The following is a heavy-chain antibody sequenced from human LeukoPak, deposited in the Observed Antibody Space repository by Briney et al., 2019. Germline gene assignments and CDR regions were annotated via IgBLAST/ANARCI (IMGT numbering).Heavy chain of an antibody. CDR3: ARTFYDTLDSDAFDF. V-gene: IGHV1-2*02. J-gene: IGHJ3*01. D-gene: IGHD2/OR15-2a*01. CDR2: INPDSGGT. CDR1: GYTSTGYY. Sequence: ASVKVSCKAFGYTSTGYYMHWVRQAPGQGLEWMGWINPDSGGTNNAQKFLGRVTMTRDTSISTAYMELSRLRSDDTAVYYCARTFYDTLDSDAFDFWGQGTMVIVSS.